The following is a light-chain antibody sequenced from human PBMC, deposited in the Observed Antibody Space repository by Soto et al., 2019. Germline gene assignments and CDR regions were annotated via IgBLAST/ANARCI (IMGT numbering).Light chain of an antibody. J-gene: IGKJ4*01. V-gene: IGKV1-33*01. Sequence: DIQMTQSPSSLAASVGDRVTLTCQASQDIATYLNWYQQKPGKAPYLLIYDAANLETGVPSRFSGSGSGTHFTFTSSSLQPEDFATYFCLQYSKFPARVPFGGGTKL. CDR3: LQYSKFPARVP. CDR2: DAA. CDR1: QDIATY.